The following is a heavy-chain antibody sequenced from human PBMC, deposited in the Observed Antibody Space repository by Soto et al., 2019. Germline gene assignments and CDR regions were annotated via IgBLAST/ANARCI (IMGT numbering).Heavy chain of an antibody. CDR3: ARLGYSYLFDY. J-gene: IGHJ4*02. V-gene: IGHV4-59*01. D-gene: IGHD5-18*01. CDR1: GGSISSYY. CDR2: IYYSGST. Sequence: SETLSLTCTVSGGSISSYYWSWIRQPPGKGLEWIGYIYYSGSTNYNPSLKSRVTISVDTSKNQFSLKLSSVTAADTAVYYCARLGYSYLFDYWGQGTLVTVSS.